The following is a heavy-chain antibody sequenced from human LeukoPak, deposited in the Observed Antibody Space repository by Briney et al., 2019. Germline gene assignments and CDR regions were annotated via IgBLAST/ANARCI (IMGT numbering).Heavy chain of an antibody. CDR3: ARAQGNGLIDF. CDR1: GGSFSGYY. D-gene: IGHD3/OR15-3a*01. Sequence: SETLSLTCAVYGGSFSGYYWSWIRQPPGKGLEWIGEINHSGSTYYNPSLKSRVTISLDTSRNQFSLRLSSVTAADTADYYCARAQGNGLIDFWGQGTLVTVSS. CDR2: INHSGST. V-gene: IGHV4-34*01. J-gene: IGHJ4*02.